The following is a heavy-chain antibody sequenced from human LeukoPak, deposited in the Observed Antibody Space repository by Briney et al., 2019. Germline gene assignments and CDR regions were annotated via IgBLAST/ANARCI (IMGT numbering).Heavy chain of an antibody. CDR2: MYNSGST. CDR3: ARYSVSGYYYYYMDV. CDR1: GGSISGSY. J-gene: IGHJ6*03. Sequence: SETLSLTCTVSGGSISGSYWSWIRQPPGKGLEWIAYMYNSGSTNYNPSLKSRVTISIDTSKNQFSLKLSSVTAADTAVYYCARYSVSGYYYYYMDVWGKGTTVTVSS. V-gene: IGHV4-59*12. D-gene: IGHD4-11*01.